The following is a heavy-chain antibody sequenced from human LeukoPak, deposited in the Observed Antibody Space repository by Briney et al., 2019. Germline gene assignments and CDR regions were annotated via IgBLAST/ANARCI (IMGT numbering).Heavy chain of an antibody. D-gene: IGHD6-19*01. CDR2: SYYSGSA. CDR3: ASLEGGRWLVGVFDY. CDR1: VGSISSSSYY. J-gene: IGHJ4*02. V-gene: IGHV4-39*01. Sequence: SETLSLTCTVSVGSISSSSYYWRWIRQPPGKGLEWIGSSYYSGSAYYNPYLNSRVTITVDTSKNSYSLKLSSVTAADTAVYYCASLEGGRWLVGVFDYWGQGTLVTVSS.